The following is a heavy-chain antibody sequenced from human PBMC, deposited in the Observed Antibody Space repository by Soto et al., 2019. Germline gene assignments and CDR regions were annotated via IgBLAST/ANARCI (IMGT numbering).Heavy chain of an antibody. CDR2: IIPLFGTP. D-gene: IGHD5-18*01. J-gene: IGHJ4*02. V-gene: IGHV1-69*01. CDR1: GGTFSNNA. CDR3: ASPAEPLDRAMLKGLAH. Sequence: QVQLVQSGAELKKPGSSVNVSCKASGGTFSNNAIIWVRQAPGQGPEWMGGIIPLFGTPRYAQNFHGRLNITSDESWSRANIQINILRSEDTAVYYGASPAEPLDRAMLKGLAHWGQGSLVTVSS.